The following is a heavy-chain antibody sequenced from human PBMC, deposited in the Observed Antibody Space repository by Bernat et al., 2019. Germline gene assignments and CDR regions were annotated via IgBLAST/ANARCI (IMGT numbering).Heavy chain of an antibody. D-gene: IGHD3-3*01. V-gene: IGHV5-10-1*03. CDR1: GYSFTSYW. J-gene: IGHJ4*02. CDR2: MDPSDSYT. Sequence: EVQLVQSGAEVKKPGESLRISCKGSGYSFTSYWISWVRQMPGKGLEWMGRMDPSDSYTNYSPSFQGHVTSSADKSISTAYMQWSSLKASDTAMYYCARGCFRYYDVGSGYDFDYWGQGTLVTVSS. CDR3: ARGCFRYYDVGSGYDFDY.